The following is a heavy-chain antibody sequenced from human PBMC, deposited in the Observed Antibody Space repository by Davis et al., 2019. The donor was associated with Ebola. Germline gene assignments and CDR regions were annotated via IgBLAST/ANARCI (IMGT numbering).Heavy chain of an antibody. CDR3: CRVGRYDLWSGSQNFYYGMDV. V-gene: IGHV3-72*01. J-gene: IGHJ6*02. CDR1: GFTFSDHY. Sequence: PGGSLRLSCAASGFTFSDHYMDWVRQGPGKGLEWVGRTRSKANSYTTEYAASVKGRFTISRDDSKNSLYLQMNSLKTEDTAVYYCCRVGRYDLWSGSQNFYYGMDVWGQGTTVTVSS. D-gene: IGHD3-3*01. CDR2: TRSKANSYTT.